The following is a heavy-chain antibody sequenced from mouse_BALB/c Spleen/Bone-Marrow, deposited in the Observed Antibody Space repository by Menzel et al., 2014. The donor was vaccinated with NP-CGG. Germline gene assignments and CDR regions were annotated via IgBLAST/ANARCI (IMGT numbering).Heavy chain of an antibody. CDR3: ASPSDGNPFAY. Sequence: VQLVESGPQLVRPGASVKISCKASGYSFTSYWMHWVKQRPGQGLEWIGMIDPPDSETRLNQKFKDKATLTVDKSSSTAYMQLSSPTSEDAAVYYCASPSDGNPFAYWGQGTLVTVSA. J-gene: IGHJ3*01. CDR1: GYSFTSYW. CDR2: IDPPDSET. V-gene: IGHV1S126*01. D-gene: IGHD2-1*01.